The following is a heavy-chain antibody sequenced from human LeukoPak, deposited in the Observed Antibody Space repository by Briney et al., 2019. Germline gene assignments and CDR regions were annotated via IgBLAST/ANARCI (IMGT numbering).Heavy chain of an antibody. CDR3: ARDPRAGYFQH. CDR2: IYYSGST. D-gene: IGHD3-10*01. Sequence: SETLSLTCTVPGGSISSSSYYWGWIRQPPGKGLEWIGSIYYSGSTYYNPSLKSRVTISVDTSKNQFSLKLSSVTAADTAVYYCARDPRAGYFQHWGQGTLVTVSS. J-gene: IGHJ1*01. CDR1: GGSISSSSYY. V-gene: IGHV4-39*07.